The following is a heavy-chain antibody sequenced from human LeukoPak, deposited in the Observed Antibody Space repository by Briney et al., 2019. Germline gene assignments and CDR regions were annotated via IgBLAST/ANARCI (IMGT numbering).Heavy chain of an antibody. Sequence: GGSLRLSCAASGFNFGSYSMTWVRQAPGKGLEWVSSFSGSGGSIYYADSVKGRFTISRDNSKNMVFLEVNSLRAEDTATYFCAKGRILWFGEQSDFDYWGQGTLVTVSS. J-gene: IGHJ4*02. CDR1: GFNFGSYS. CDR2: FSGSGGSI. CDR3: AKGRILWFGEQSDFDY. D-gene: IGHD3-10*01. V-gene: IGHV3-23*01.